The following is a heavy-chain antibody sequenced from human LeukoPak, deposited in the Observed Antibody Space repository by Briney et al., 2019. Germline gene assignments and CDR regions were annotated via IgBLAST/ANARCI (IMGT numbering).Heavy chain of an antibody. D-gene: IGHD6-19*01. CDR3: ARDATGGQWLDPIEL. CDR2: IYTSGST. V-gene: IGHV4-4*07. Sequence: PSETLSLTCTVSGGSISSYYWSWIPQPAGKGLEWIGRIYTSGSTNYNPSLKSRVTMSVDTSKNQFSLKLSSVTAADTAVYYCARDATGGQWLDPIELWGQGTMVTVSS. CDR1: GGSISSYY. J-gene: IGHJ3*01.